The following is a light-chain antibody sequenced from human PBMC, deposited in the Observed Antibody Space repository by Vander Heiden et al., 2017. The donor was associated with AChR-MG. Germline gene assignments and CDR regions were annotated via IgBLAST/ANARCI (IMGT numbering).Light chain of an antibody. CDR2: DVT. J-gene: IGLJ3*02. CDR1: NSDVGGYNY. CDR3: CSYAGSYTLV. Sequence: QSALTQPRSVSGPPGQSAPIPCTGTNSDVGGYNYVSWYQQHPGKAPKLMIYDVTRRPSGVPDRFSGSKSGNTASLTISGLQAEDEADYYCCSYAGSYTLVFGEGTKLTVL. V-gene: IGLV2-11*01.